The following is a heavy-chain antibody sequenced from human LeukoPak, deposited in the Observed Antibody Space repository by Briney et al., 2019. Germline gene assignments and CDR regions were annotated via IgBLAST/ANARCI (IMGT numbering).Heavy chain of an antibody. CDR1: GGSISSSNW. V-gene: IGHV4-4*02. CDR3: ARVHTYVHQFDS. D-gene: IGHD3-10*02. CDR2: IFHSGSA. J-gene: IGHJ4*02. Sequence: PSGTLSLTCAVSGGSISSSNWWSWVRQPPGKGLEWIGEIFHSGSANSNPSLNSRVTISIDKSKNQFSLKLTSVTAADTAIYYCARVHTYVHQFDSWGQGTLVTVSS.